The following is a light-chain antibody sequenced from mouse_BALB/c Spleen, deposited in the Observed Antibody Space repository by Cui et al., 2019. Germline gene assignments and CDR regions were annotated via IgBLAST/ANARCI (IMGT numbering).Light chain of an antibody. CDR3: QQHYSTPFT. CDR1: QDVSTA. Sequence: DIVMTQSHQFMSTSVGDRVSITCKASQDVSTAVAWYQQKPGQSPKLLIYGASTRHTGVPDRFTGSGSGTDYTLTISSVQAEDLALYYCQQHYSTPFTFGSGTKLEIK. V-gene: IGKV6-25*01. J-gene: IGKJ4*01. CDR2: GAS.